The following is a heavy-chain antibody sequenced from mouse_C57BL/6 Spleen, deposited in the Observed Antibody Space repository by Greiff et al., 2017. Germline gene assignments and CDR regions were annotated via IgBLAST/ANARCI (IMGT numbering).Heavy chain of an antibody. CDR3: ARGVTTGAWFAY. CDR1: GYTFTSYW. D-gene: IGHD2-2*01. CDR2: IDPSDSYT. J-gene: IGHJ3*01. V-gene: IGHV1-59*01. Sequence: VQLQQPGAELVRPGTSVKLSCKASGYTFTSYWMHWVKQRPGQGLEWIGVIDPSDSYTNYNQKFKGKATLTVDTSSSTAYMQLSSLTSEDSAVYYCARGVTTGAWFAYWGQGTLVTVSA.